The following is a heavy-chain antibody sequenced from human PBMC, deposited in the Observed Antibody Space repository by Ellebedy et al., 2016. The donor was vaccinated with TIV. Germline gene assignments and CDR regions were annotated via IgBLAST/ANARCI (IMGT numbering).Heavy chain of an antibody. CDR2: ISGSSSDT. CDR1: GFSFSDHY. Sequence: GGFLRLSCVVSGFSFSDHYMNWIRQTPGKGLEWLSYISGSSSDTNYADSVKGRFTISRDNAKNSLYLQMDNLRVEDTAVYYCVRTARIADYWGQGTLVTVSS. CDR3: VRTARIADY. V-gene: IGHV3-11*06. D-gene: IGHD2-21*02. J-gene: IGHJ4*02.